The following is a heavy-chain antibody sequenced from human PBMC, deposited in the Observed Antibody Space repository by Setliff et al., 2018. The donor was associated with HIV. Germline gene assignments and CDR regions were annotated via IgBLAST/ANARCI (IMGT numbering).Heavy chain of an antibody. Sequence: SETLSLTCAVSGDSISSGSYYWSWIRQPAGKGLEWIGRIYTSGSTSYNPSLKSRVTISVDTSRNQFSLNLNSVTAADTAVYYCARESPRNYYYNFWSGYPSYFDYWGQGTLVTVSS. V-gene: IGHV4-61*02. D-gene: IGHD3-3*01. CDR2: IYTSGST. CDR3: ARESPRNYYYNFWSGYPSYFDY. CDR1: GDSISSGSYY. J-gene: IGHJ4*02.